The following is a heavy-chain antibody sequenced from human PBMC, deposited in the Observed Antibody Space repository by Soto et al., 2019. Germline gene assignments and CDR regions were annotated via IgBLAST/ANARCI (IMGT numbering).Heavy chain of an antibody. CDR1: GFAFSRYN. D-gene: IGHD3-10*01. V-gene: IGHV3-21*01. CDR3: ARERWFGESGFDY. J-gene: IGHJ4*02. Sequence: GGSLRLSCAASGFAFSRYNMHWVRQAPGKGLEWVSATSGSGSYIYYADSVKGRFTISRDNAKNSLFLEVNSLRVEDTAVYYCARERWFGESGFDYWGQGTPVTVSS. CDR2: TSGSGSYI.